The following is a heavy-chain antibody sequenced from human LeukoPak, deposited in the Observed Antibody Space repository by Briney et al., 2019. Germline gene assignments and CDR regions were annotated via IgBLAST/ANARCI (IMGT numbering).Heavy chain of an antibody. V-gene: IGHV4-59*12. CDR2: IYYSGST. Sequence: SETLSLTCTVSGGSISSYYWSWIRQPPGKGLEWIGYIYYSGSTNYNPSLKSRVTISVDTSKNQFSLKLSSVTAADTAVYYCARDMTDWWFDPWGQGTLVTVSS. D-gene: IGHD3-9*01. J-gene: IGHJ5*02. CDR1: GGSISSYY. CDR3: ARDMTDWWFDP.